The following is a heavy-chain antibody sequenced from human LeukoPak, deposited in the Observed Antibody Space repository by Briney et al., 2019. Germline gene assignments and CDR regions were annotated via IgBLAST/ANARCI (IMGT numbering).Heavy chain of an antibody. J-gene: IGHJ5*02. V-gene: IGHV4-4*07. CDR1: GGSISRYY. D-gene: IGHD6-13*01. CDR2: TYTIGST. CDR3: ARGGRPGIAAAVNWFHP. Sequence: SETLSLTCTVSGGSISRYYWNWIRQPAGKGLEWSGRTYTIGSTNYNPSLKSRVTMSVHTSKNQLSLKLSSETAADRAVYYCARGGRPGIAAAVNWFHPWGRETLVRVSS.